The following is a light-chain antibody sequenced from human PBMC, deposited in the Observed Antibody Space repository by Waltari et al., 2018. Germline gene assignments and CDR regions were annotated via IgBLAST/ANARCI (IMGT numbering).Light chain of an antibody. J-gene: IGLJ2*01. Sequence: QSALTQPPSVSGSPGQSVTISCTGTSSDIGGYNRVSWYQQSPGTAPKRILYEVNFRPSGVPDRFSGSKSGYTASLTISGLQAEDEAQYYCSSYTSSGDTLIFGGGTDLTVL. V-gene: IGLV2-18*02. CDR2: EVN. CDR1: SSDIGGYNR. CDR3: SSYTSSGDTLI.